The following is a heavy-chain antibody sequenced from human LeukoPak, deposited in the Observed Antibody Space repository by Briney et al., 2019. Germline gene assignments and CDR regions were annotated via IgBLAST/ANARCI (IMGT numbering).Heavy chain of an antibody. CDR2: IGTKANTYAT. D-gene: IGHD5-24*01. Sequence: GGSLKLSCAASGFTFSGSAMHWVRQASGKGLEWIGRIGTKANTYATTYTASMKGRFTISRDDSENTAYLQLNSLKTEDTAVYYCARQMDTIDYWGQGTLVTVSS. CDR1: GFTFSGSA. CDR3: ARQMDTIDY. V-gene: IGHV3-73*01. J-gene: IGHJ4*02.